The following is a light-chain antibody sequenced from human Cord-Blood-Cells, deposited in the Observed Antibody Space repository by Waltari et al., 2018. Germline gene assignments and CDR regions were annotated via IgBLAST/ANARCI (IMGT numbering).Light chain of an antibody. CDR3: AAWDDSLSGRV. Sequence: QSVLTQPPSASGTPGQRVTISCSGSSSNIGSNYVYWYQQLPGTAPQLLIYRNNQRASGVPDRFAGSKSGTSASLAMSGLRSEDEADYYCAAWDDSLSGRVFGGGTKLTVL. CDR2: RNN. V-gene: IGLV1-47*01. J-gene: IGLJ3*02. CDR1: SSNIGSNY.